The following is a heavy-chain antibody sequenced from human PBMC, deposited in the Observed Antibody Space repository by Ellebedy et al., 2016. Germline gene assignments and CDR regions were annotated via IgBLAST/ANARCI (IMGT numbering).Heavy chain of an antibody. Sequence: SETLSLTCSVSGDSISSYYWSWIRQTPEKGLEWIGYIYYSGSTNYNPSLKSRVTISVDTSKNQFSLKLSSVTAADTAVYYCARGLAVAGEGGSSYYFDYWGQGTLVTVSS. V-gene: IGHV4-59*01. CDR2: IYYSGST. J-gene: IGHJ4*02. CDR3: ARGLAVAGEGGSSYYFDY. D-gene: IGHD6-19*01. CDR1: GDSISSYY.